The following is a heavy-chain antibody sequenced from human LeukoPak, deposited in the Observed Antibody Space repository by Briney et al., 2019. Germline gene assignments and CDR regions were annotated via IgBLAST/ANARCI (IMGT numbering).Heavy chain of an antibody. V-gene: IGHV4-4*07. CDR1: GGSISSYY. Sequence: SETLSLTCTVSGGSISSYYWSWIRQPAGKGLEWIGRIYTSGSTNYNPSLKSRVTISVDTSKNQFSLKRSSVTAADTAVYHCTREKGPTRFGELSFSRPAFSWFDPWGQGTLVTVSS. CDR3: TREKGPTRFGELSFSRPAFSWFDP. D-gene: IGHD3-10*01. CDR2: IYTSGST. J-gene: IGHJ5*02.